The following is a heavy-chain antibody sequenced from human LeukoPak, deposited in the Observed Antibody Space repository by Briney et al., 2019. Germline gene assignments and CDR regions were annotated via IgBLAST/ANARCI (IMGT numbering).Heavy chain of an antibody. J-gene: IGHJ4*02. CDR3: ARAGYGSSGYKAALDY. CDR2: IGTAGDT. Sequence: PGGSLRLSCAASGFTFSNYDMHWVRQATGKGLEWVSAIGTAGDTYYPGSVKGRFTISRENAKNSLFLQMNSLRDGDTAVYFCARAGYGSSGYKAALDYWGQGTLVTVSS. CDR1: GFTFSNYD. V-gene: IGHV3-13*01. D-gene: IGHD3-22*01.